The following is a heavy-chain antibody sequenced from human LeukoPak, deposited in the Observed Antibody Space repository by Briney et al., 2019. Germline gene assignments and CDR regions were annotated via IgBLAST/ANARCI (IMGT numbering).Heavy chain of an antibody. Sequence: SETLSLTCADYGGSFSGYHWSWIRQPPGKGLEWIGESNHSGSTNYNPSLKSRVTISVDTSKNQFSLKLSSVTAADTAVYYCARAPARSYHYYYYGMDVWGKGTTVTVSS. CDR3: ARAPARSYHYYYYGMDV. V-gene: IGHV4-34*01. CDR1: GGSFSGYH. CDR2: SNHSGST. J-gene: IGHJ6*04.